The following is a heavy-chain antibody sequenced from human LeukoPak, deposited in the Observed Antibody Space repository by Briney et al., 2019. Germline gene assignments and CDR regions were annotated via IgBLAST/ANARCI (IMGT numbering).Heavy chain of an antibody. J-gene: IGHJ4*02. Sequence: PGGSLRLSCGASGFTFDDYAMHWVRQAPGKGLEWVSGISWNSGSIGYADSVKGRFTISRDNAKNSLYLQMNSLRAEDTALYYCAKDIGYFDWLGLFDYWGQGTLVTVSS. CDR2: ISWNSGSI. CDR3: AKDIGYFDWLGLFDY. V-gene: IGHV3-9*01. D-gene: IGHD3-9*01. CDR1: GFTFDDYA.